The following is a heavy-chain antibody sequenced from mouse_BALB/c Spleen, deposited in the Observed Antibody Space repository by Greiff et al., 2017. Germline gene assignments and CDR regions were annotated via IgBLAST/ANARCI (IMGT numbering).Heavy chain of an antibody. D-gene: IGHD1-1*01. Sequence: EVQLQQSGPELVKPGASVKISCKASGYSFTGYFMNWVKQSPGKSLEWIGRINPYNGATFYNQKFKGKATLTADKSSSTAHMELLSLTSEDSAVYYCGRTNVYGSSGWYFDVWGAGTTVTVSS. V-gene: IGHV1-37*01. CDR1: GYSFTGYF. J-gene: IGHJ1*01. CDR2: INPYNGAT. CDR3: GRTNVYGSSGWYFDV.